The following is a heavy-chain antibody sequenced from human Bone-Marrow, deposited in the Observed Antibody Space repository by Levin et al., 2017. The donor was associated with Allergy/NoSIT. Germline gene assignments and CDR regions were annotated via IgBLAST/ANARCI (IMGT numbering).Heavy chain of an antibody. Sequence: GESLKISCKYSGYTFTSYDINWVRQATGQGLEWMGWMNPNSGNTGYAHKFQGRVTMTRNTSITTAYIQLSSLRSEDTAVYYCARGRHNSGLIPDYWGQGTLVTVSS. D-gene: IGHD6-19*01. V-gene: IGHV1-8*01. CDR1: GYTFTSYD. J-gene: IGHJ4*02. CDR3: ARGRHNSGLIPDY. CDR2: MNPNSGNT.